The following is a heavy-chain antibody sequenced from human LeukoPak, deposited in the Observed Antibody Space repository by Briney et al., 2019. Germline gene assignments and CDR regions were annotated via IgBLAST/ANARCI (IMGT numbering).Heavy chain of an antibody. J-gene: IGHJ4*02. CDR2: TYYRSRWYN. CDR3: ARGSSSNSWYFDY. D-gene: IGHD6-13*01. CDR1: GDSVSSNSAT. Sequence: SQTLSLTCVISGDSVSSNSATWTWIRQSPSRGLEWLGRTYYRSRWYNDYAVSVKSRITINPDTSRNQFSLQLNSVPPEDTAVYYCARGSSSNSWYFDYWGQGTLVTVSS. V-gene: IGHV6-1*01.